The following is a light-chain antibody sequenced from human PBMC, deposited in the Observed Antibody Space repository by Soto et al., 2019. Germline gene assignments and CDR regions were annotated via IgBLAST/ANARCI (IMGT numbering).Light chain of an antibody. Sequence: QSVLTQAPSASGTPGQSVTISCSGSSSNVGRNTVNWFQQLPGTAPKLLIYRNNQRPSGVPDRFSGSQSGTSASLAISGLQSEDEADYYCPTWDDSLTRPVFGGGTQLAVL. V-gene: IGLV1-44*01. CDR3: PTWDDSLTRPV. CDR2: RNN. CDR1: SSNVGRNT. J-gene: IGLJ3*02.